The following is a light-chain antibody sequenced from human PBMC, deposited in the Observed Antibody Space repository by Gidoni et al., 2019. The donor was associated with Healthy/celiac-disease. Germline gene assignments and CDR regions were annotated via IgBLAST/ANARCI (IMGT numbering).Light chain of an antibody. V-gene: IGKV3D-20*01. CDR2: AAS. Sequence: PGERATLSCGASQSVSSTYLAWYQQKPGLATRLLIYAASSRATGIPDRFSGSGSGTDFTLTISRLEPEDFAVYYCQQYGSSPTFGGGTKVEIK. CDR3: QQYGSSPT. CDR1: QSVSSTY. J-gene: IGKJ4*01.